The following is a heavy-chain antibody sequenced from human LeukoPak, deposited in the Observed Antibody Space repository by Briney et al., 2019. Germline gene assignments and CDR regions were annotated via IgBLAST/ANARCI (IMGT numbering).Heavy chain of an antibody. J-gene: IGHJ1*01. CDR2: ISYDGSNK. V-gene: IGHV3-30-3*01. D-gene: IGHD3-10*01. Sequence: GGSLRLSCAASGFTFSSYAMHWVRQAPGKGLEWVAVISYDGSNKYYADSVKGRFTISRDNSKNTLYLQMNSLRAEDTAVYYCAKDHNPYGSGSPLPQHWGQGTLVTVSS. CDR3: AKDHNPYGSGSPLPQH. CDR1: GFTFSSYA.